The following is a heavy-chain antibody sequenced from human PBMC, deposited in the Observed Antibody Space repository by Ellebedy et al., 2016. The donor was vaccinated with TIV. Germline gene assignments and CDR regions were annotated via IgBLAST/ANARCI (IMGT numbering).Heavy chain of an antibody. CDR3: TRGLVATIFTLSGMDV. V-gene: IGHV3-7*03. CDR2: INQDGSKK. Sequence: GGSLRLSCAASGFTFSSYWMNWVRQAPGKGLEWVANINQDGSKKYYVDSVKGRFTISRDNAKNSVYLQMNSLKTEDTAVYYCTRGLVATIFTLSGMDVWGQGTTVTVSS. J-gene: IGHJ6*02. CDR1: GFTFSSYW. D-gene: IGHD5-12*01.